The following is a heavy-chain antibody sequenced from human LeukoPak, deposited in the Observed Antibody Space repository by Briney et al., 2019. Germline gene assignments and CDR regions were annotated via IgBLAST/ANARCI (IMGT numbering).Heavy chain of an antibody. CDR2: ISRRAYGGTT. Sequence: SLRLSCTVSGFTFDDFAMTWVRQAPGKGLDWVGFISRRAYGGTTDYAASVKGRFNISIDESKNIAYLQMNSLRTEDTAMYFCSRDSHGDDVYDYWGQGTLVTVSS. V-gene: IGHV3-49*04. CDR3: SRDSHGDDVYDY. CDR1: GFTFDDFA. J-gene: IGHJ4*02. D-gene: IGHD1-1*01.